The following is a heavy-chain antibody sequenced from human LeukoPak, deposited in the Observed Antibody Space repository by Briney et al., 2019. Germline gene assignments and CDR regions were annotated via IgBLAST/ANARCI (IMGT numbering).Heavy chain of an antibody. V-gene: IGHV3-30*04. Sequence: GGSLRLSCAASGFTFSHYAIKWGRPAPGKGRGWLVVISYDEIKKYYASSVKGRCIGSRDNSTNTVYLEMNSLRGEDTAVYYSARVGGSGWYGYRDYWGQSPLVTVSS. CDR1: GFTFSHYA. CDR2: ISYDEIKK. D-gene: IGHD6-19*01. J-gene: IGHJ4*02. CDR3: ARVGGSGWYGYRDY.